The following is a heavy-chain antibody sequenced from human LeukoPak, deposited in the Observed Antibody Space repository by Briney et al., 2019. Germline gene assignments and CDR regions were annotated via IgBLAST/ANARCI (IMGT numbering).Heavy chain of an antibody. D-gene: IGHD3-3*01. J-gene: IGHJ4*02. CDR2: ISNSGAYT. Sequence: GGSLRLSCAASGFMFSSYAMNWVRQTPGKGLEWVSAISNSGAYTYYADSVNGRFTISRDNSKNTLYLQMNSLRAEDTAVYYCAKVRITILGDFDYWGQGTLVTVPA. CDR3: AKVRITILGDFDY. V-gene: IGHV3-23*01. CDR1: GFMFSSYA.